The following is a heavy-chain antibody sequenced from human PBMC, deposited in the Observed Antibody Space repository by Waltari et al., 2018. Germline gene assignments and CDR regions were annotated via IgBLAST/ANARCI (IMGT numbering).Heavy chain of an antibody. Sequence: QVQLVQSGAEVLRPGASVKVSCQASGYTFINYEINWVGQAAGQGLEWMGWVNPNSGATAYEQKVQGRITMTWDDSISTAYMELSNLRSDDTAVLYCARGRDVFANFDYNWFDPWGQGTLVTVSS. D-gene: IGHD3-3*01. V-gene: IGHV1-8*02. CDR2: VNPNSGAT. CDR3: ARGRDVFANFDYNWFDP. CDR1: GYTFINYE. J-gene: IGHJ5*02.